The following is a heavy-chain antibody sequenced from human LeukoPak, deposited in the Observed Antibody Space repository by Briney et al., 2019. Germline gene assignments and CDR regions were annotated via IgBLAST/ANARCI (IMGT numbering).Heavy chain of an antibody. CDR3: ARGKYSSGWFDY. CDR1: GFTFSSYS. Sequence: GGSLRLSCAASGFTFSSYSMSWVRQAPGKGLEGVSSITTSSTYISYADSVKGRFTISRDNAKNSLYLQMNSLRAEDTAVYYCARGKYSSGWFDYWGQGTLVTVSS. V-gene: IGHV3-21*01. CDR2: ITTSSTYI. J-gene: IGHJ4*02. D-gene: IGHD6-19*01.